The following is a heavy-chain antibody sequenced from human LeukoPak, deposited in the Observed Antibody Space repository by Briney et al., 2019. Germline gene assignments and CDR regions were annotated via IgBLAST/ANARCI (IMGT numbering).Heavy chain of an antibody. V-gene: IGHV4-4*07. CDR3: ARDWDYCSSTSCYPAYYYYYYMDV. D-gene: IGHD2-2*01. Sequence: SATLSLTCTVSGGSISSYYWSWIRQPAGKGLEWIGRIYTSGSTNYNPSLKSRVTISVDKSKNQFSLKLSSVTAADTAVYYCARDWDYCSSTSCYPAYYYYYYMDVWGKGTTVTVSS. CDR2: IYTSGST. J-gene: IGHJ6*03. CDR1: GGSISSYY.